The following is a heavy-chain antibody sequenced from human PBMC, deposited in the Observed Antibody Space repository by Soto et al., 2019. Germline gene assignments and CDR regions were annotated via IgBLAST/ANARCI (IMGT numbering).Heavy chain of an antibody. CDR1: GDSISRGGYS. D-gene: IGHD6-6*01. CDR2: IYDSGST. J-gene: IGHJ6*02. V-gene: IGHV4-30-2*01. Sequence: SETLSLTCAVSGDSISRGGYSWTWIRQPPGKALEWIGNIYDSGSTSYNPSLKSRVTISVDTSKNQFSLRLTSVTAADTAVYFCARGSSSYYDYGMDVWGQGTTVNVSS. CDR3: ARGSSSYYDYGMDV.